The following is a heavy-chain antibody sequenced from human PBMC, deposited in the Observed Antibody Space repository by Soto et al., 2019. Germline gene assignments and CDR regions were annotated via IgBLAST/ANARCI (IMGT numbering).Heavy chain of an antibody. V-gene: IGHV3-23*01. CDR1: GFTFRNYA. CDR3: AKDRSSTSCYAFDY. CDR2: ISGSGGTT. D-gene: IGHD2-2*01. J-gene: IGHJ4*02. Sequence: EVQLLESGGGLVQPGGSLRLSCAASGFTFRNYAMSWARQAPGKGLEWVSAISGSGGTTHYADSVKGRLTIPRDNSKNTLYLQMNSLRVEDTAVYYCAKDRSSTSCYAFDYWGQGSLVTVSS.